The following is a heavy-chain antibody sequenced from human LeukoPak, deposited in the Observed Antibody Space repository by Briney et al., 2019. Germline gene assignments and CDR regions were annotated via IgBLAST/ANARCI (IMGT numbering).Heavy chain of an antibody. Sequence: GSLRLSCAASGFTFDGYGMSWVRQAPGKGLEWIGEINHSGSTNYNPSLKSRVTISVDTSKNQFSLKLSSVTAADTAVYYCARARSWTPNYDILTGYRPYNWFDPWGQGTLVTVSS. V-gene: IGHV4-34*01. CDR3: ARARSWTPNYDILTGYRPYNWFDP. CDR1: GFTFDGYG. D-gene: IGHD3-9*01. CDR2: INHSGST. J-gene: IGHJ5*02.